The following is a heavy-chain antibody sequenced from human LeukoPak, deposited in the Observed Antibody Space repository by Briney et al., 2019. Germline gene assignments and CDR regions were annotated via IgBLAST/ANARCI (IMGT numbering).Heavy chain of an antibody. CDR3: AREYYDSSGYYYVYYYYMDV. D-gene: IGHD3-22*01. V-gene: IGHV3-20*04. CDR1: GFTFSSHW. Sequence: PGGSLRLSCAASGFTFSSHWMNWVRQAPGKGLEWVSGINWNGGSTGYADSVKGRFTISRDNAKNSLYLQMNSLRAEDTALYYCAREYYDSSGYYYVYYYYMDVWGKGTTVTVSS. J-gene: IGHJ6*03. CDR2: INWNGGST.